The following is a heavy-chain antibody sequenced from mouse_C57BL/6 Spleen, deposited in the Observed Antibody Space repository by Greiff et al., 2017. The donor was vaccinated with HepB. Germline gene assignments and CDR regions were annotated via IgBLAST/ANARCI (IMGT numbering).Heavy chain of an antibody. J-gene: IGHJ4*01. CDR3: ARWGSYDGFYYAMDY. V-gene: IGHV1-75*01. CDR2: IFPGSGST. CDR1: GYTFTDYY. Sequence: VQLQQSGPELVKPGASVKISCKASGYTFTDYYINWVKQRPGQGLEWIGWIFPGSGSTYYNEKFKGKATLTVDKSSSTAYMLLSSLTSEDSAVYFCARWGSYDGFYYAMDYWGQGTSVTVSS. D-gene: IGHD2-3*01.